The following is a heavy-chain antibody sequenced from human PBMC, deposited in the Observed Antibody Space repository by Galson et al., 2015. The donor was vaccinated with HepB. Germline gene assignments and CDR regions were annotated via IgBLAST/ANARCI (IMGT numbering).Heavy chain of an antibody. CDR2: ITTGGNSL. Sequence: SLRLSCAGSGYTFSSYTMSWVRQAPGKGLVWISYITTGGNSLFYLDSVKDRFTISRDNANSSLYLQMNSLRDEDTAVYFCARSPWSPLYFDHWGQGTLVTVSS. CDR3: ARSPWSPLYFDH. J-gene: IGHJ4*02. CDR1: GYTFSSYT. D-gene: IGHD2-15*01. V-gene: IGHV3-48*02.